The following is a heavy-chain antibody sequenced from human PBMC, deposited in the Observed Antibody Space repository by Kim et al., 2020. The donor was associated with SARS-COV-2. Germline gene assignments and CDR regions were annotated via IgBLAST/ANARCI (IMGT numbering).Heavy chain of an antibody. D-gene: IGHD3-10*01. CDR3: ARRGMVRGVITYYYYYYYGMDV. CDR2: INHSGST. J-gene: IGHJ6*02. V-gene: IGHV4-34*01. CDR1: GGSFSGYY. Sequence: SETLSLTCAVYGGSFSGYYWSWIRQPPGKGLEWIGEINHSGSTNYNPSLKSRVTISVDTSKNQFSLKLSSVTAADTAVYYCARRGMVRGVITYYYYYYYGMDVWGQGTTVTVSS.